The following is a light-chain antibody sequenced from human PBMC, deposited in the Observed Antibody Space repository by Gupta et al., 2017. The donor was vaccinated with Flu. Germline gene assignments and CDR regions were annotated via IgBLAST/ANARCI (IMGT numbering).Light chain of an antibody. J-gene: IGKJ1*01. Sequence: PAASGQPASVSCRYSQSLVHRKGNTYLTWFKQRPGQSPRVLIYRVSERDSGVPDRFSGSGSGTDFTLKISRVEADDVGVYYCMQGTHWPTFGQGTKVEIK. CDR3: MQGTHWPT. V-gene: IGKV2-30*02. CDR2: RVS. CDR1: QSLVHRKGNTY.